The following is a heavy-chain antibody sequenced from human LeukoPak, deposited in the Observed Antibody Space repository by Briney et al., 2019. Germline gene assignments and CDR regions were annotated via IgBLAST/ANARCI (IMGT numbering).Heavy chain of an antibody. V-gene: IGHV4-39*07. J-gene: IGHJ3*02. CDR3: ARARPELLVDAFDI. Sequence: PSETLSLTCSVSGDSISSSSSYWGWIRQPPGKGLEWIGSIYYSGSTYYNTSLKSRVTISVDTSKNQFSLKLSSVTAADTAVYYCARARPELLVDAFDIWGQGTMVTVSS. D-gene: IGHD3-10*01. CDR1: GDSISSSSSY. CDR2: IYYSGST.